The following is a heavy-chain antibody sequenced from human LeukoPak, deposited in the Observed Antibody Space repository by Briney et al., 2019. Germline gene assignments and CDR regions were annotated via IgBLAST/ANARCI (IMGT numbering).Heavy chain of an antibody. Sequence: GGSLRLSCAASGFSFSSYGMSWVRQAPGKGLEWVSSISGLSGRTYYADSVKGRVTISRDNSKNALSLQMNSLRAEDTAVYYCAKDLKYSSGWYVLEYDAFDIWGQGTMVTVSS. CDR1: GFSFSSYG. D-gene: IGHD6-19*01. CDR3: AKDLKYSSGWYVLEYDAFDI. CDR2: ISGLSGRT. J-gene: IGHJ3*02. V-gene: IGHV3-23*01.